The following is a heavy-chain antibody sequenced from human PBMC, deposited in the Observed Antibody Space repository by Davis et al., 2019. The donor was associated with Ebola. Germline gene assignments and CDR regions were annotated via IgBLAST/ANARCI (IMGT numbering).Heavy chain of an antibody. J-gene: IGHJ6*02. Sequence: MPGGSLRLSCAVYGGSFSGYYWSWIRQPPGKGLEWIGEINHSGSTNYNPSLKSRVTISVDTSKNQFSLKLSSVTAADTAVYYCARSTLIGRSRGRDGMDVWGQGTTVTVSS. V-gene: IGHV4-34*01. CDR1: GGSFSGYY. CDR2: INHSGST. CDR3: ARSTLIGRSRGRDGMDV. D-gene: IGHD3-16*01.